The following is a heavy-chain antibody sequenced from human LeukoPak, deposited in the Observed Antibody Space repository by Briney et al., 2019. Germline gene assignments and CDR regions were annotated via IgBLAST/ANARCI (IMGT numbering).Heavy chain of an antibody. Sequence: SQTLSLTCTVSGGSISSGGYYWSWIRQHPGKGLEWIGYIYYSGSTYYNPSLKSRVTISVDTSKNQFSLKLSSVTAADTAVYYCARLPYDSSSYYPGDDYWGQGTLVTVSS. CDR1: GGSISSGGYY. D-gene: IGHD3-22*01. CDR3: ARLPYDSSSYYPGDDY. CDR2: IYYSGST. J-gene: IGHJ4*02. V-gene: IGHV4-31*03.